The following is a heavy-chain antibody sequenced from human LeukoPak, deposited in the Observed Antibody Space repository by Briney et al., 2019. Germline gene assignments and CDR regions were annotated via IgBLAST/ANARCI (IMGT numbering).Heavy chain of an antibody. V-gene: IGHV4-34*01. Sequence: SETLSLTCAVYGGSFCGYYWRWIRQPPGQGLERIGEINHSGSTNYNPSLKSRVTISVDTSKNQFSLKLSSVTAADTAVYYCARGGSYRPYYFDYWGQGTLVTVSS. CDR3: ARGGSYRPYYFDY. D-gene: IGHD1-26*01. CDR2: INHSGST. CDR1: GGSFCGYY. J-gene: IGHJ4*02.